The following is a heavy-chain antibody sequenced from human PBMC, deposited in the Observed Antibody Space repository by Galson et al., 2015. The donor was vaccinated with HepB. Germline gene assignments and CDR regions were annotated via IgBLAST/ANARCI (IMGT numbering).Heavy chain of an antibody. J-gene: IGHJ5*02. CDR3: ARGEQLVVNWFDP. V-gene: IGHV6-1*01. D-gene: IGHD6-6*01. CDR2: TYYRSKWYN. CDR1: GDSVSSNSAA. Sequence: CAISGDSVSSNSAAWNWIRQSPSRGLEWLGRTYYRSKWYNDYAVSVKSRIAINPDTSKSQFSLQLNSVTPEDTAVYYCARGEQLVVNWFDPWGQGTLVTVSS.